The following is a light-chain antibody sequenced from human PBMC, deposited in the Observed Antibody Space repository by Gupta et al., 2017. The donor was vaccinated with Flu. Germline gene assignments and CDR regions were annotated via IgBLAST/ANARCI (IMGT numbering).Light chain of an antibody. CDR1: SSNIGRYT. CDR3: AVWDDSPSGHYV. CDR2: DFS. Sequence: QSALTPPPSASGTPGPRVTFSCSGSSSNIGRYTVDWYQQLPGTAPKLLIYDFSERPSGVPDRFSGSKSGTSASLAISGLQSEDEADYYCAVWDDSPSGHYVFGSGTKVTVL. V-gene: IGLV1-44*01. J-gene: IGLJ1*01.